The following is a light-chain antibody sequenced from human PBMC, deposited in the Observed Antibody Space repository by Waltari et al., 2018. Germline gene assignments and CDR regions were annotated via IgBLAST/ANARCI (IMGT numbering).Light chain of an antibody. J-gene: IGKJ4*01. CDR2: WAS. CDR1: QSVLYSSNNKNY. V-gene: IGKV4-1*01. CDR3: QQYYSTPLT. Sequence: DIVMTQSPDSLAVSLGERATINCKSSQSVLYSSNNKNYLAWYQQKPGQPPKLLIYWASTRESGVPDRFSGSGSGTDFTLTLSSLQADDVAVYYCQQYYSTPLTFGGGTKVEIK.